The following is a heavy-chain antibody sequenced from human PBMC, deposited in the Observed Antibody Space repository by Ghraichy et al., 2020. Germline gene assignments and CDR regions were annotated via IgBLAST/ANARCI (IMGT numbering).Heavy chain of an antibody. V-gene: IGHV3-74*01. D-gene: IGHD4-17*01. J-gene: IGHJ6*02. CDR3: ARGEYSGDYYYYYGMDV. CDR1: GFTFSSYW. CDR2: INSDGSST. Sequence: LSLTCAASGFTFSSYWMHWVRQAPGKGLVWVSRINSDGSSTSYADSVKGRFTISRDNAKNTLYLQMNSLRAEDTAVYYCARGEYSGDYYYYYGMDVWGQGTTVTVSS.